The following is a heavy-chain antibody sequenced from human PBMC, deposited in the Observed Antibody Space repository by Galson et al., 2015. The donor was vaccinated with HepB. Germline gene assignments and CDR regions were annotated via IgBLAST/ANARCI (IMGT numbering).Heavy chain of an antibody. Sequence: SLRLSCAASGFTFSSYGMHWVRQAPGKGLEWVAVIWYDGSNKYYADSVKGRFTISRDNSKNTLYLQMNSLRAEDTAVYYCARDCGRLRFLEGYMDVWGKGTTVTVSS. V-gene: IGHV3-33*01. CDR1: GFTFSSYG. D-gene: IGHD3-3*01. CDR2: IWYDGSNK. J-gene: IGHJ6*03. CDR3: ARDCGRLRFLEGYMDV.